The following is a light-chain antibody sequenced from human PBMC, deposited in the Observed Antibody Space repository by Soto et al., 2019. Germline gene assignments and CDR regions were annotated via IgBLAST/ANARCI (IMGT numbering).Light chain of an antibody. Sequence: DVLMTQSPLSLPVTLGQPASISCRSSQSLVYSDGNTYLNWFQQRPGQSPRRLIYKVSNRDSGAQKRFSGGGSGTDFTLKTGGGGVGDVGVITCMKGTRWPGATFGQGKGWEIK. CDR2: KVS. CDR1: QSLVYSDGNTY. CDR3: MKGTRWPGAT. V-gene: IGKV2-30*01. J-gene: IGKJ5*01.